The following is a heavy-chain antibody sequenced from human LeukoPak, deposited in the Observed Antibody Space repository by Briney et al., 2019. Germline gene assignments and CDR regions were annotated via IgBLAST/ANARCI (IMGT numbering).Heavy chain of an antibody. CDR1: GYTFTGYY. V-gene: IGHV1-2*02. CDR2: INPNSGGT. J-gene: IGHJ3*02. CDR3: ARVDNWKPDAFDI. Sequence: ASVKVSCKASGYTFTGYYMHWVRQAPGQGLEWMGWINPNSGGTNYAQKFQGRVTMTRDTSISTAYMELSRLRSDDTAVYYCARVDNWKPDAFDIWGQGTMVTVSS. D-gene: IGHD1-20*01.